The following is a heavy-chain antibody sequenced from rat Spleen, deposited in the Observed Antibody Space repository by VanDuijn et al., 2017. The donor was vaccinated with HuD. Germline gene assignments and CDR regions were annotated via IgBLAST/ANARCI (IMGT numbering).Heavy chain of an antibody. Sequence: EVQLAESGGGLVQPGRSLKLSCAASGFTFSDYYMAWVRQAPTKGLEWVASISYDGGSTYYRDSVKGRFTISRDNAKSSLYLQMDSLRSEDTATYYCTYLGVEDYFDYWGQGVMVTVSS. CDR1: GFTFSDYY. J-gene: IGHJ2*01. V-gene: IGHV5-20*01. CDR2: ISYDGGST. CDR3: TYLGVEDYFDY. D-gene: IGHD4-2*01.